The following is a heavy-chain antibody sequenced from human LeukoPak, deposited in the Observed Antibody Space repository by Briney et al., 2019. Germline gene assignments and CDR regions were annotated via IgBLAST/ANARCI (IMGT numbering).Heavy chain of an antibody. J-gene: IGHJ4*02. Sequence: SETLSLTCTVSGGSISSSSYYWGWIREPPGKGLEWIGSIYYSGSTYYNPSLKSRVTISVDTSKNQFSLKLSSVTAADTAVYYCARHSVYSSSCYSFDYWGQGTLVTVSS. D-gene: IGHD6-13*01. V-gene: IGHV4-39*01. CDR3: ARHSVYSSSCYSFDY. CDR1: GGSISSSSYY. CDR2: IYYSGST.